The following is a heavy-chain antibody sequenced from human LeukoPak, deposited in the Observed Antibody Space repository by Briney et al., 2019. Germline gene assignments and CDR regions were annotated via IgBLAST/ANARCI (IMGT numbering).Heavy chain of an antibody. J-gene: IGHJ3*02. CDR1: GFTFSSYG. CDR3: ARDALHCSGGSCRGAFDI. D-gene: IGHD2-15*01. CDR2: ISYDGSNK. V-gene: IGHV3-30*03. Sequence: GGSLRLSCAASGFTFSSYGMHWVRQTPGKGLEWVAVISYDGSNKYYADSVKGRFTISRDNSKNTPYLQMNSLRAEDTAVYYCARDALHCSGGSCRGAFDIWGQGTMVTVSS.